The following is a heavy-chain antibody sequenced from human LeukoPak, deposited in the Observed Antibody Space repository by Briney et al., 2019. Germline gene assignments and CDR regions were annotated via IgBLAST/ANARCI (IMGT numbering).Heavy chain of an antibody. Sequence: PGGSLRLSCAASGFTFNSYWMNWVRQAPGKGLEWVLAISGSGGSTYYADSVKGRFTISRDNSKNTLYLQMNSLRAEDTAVYYCAKITHYKSGPFDYWGQGTLVTVSP. V-gene: IGHV3-23*01. CDR1: GFTFNSYW. D-gene: IGHD4-11*01. CDR3: AKITHYKSGPFDY. CDR2: ISGSGGST. J-gene: IGHJ4*02.